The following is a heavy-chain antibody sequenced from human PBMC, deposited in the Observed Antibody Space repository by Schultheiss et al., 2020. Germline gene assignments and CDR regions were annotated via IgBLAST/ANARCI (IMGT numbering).Heavy chain of an antibody. Sequence: GGSLRLSCAASGFTFSSYSMNWVRQAPGKGLEWVSSISSSSSYTNYADSVKGRFTISRDNAKNSLYLQMNSLRAEDTAVYYCARVVGSMIGGAGWFDPWGQGTLVNVSS. D-gene: IGHD3-22*01. CDR2: ISSSSSYT. CDR3: ARVVGSMIGGAGWFDP. J-gene: IGHJ5*02. V-gene: IGHV3-21*01. CDR1: GFTFSSYS.